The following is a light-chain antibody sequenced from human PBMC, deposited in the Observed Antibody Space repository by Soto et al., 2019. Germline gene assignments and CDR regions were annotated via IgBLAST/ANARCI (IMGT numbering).Light chain of an antibody. J-gene: IGKJ3*01. CDR3: QQRRNWDGIL. CDR2: DAS. Sequence: EIVLTQSPATLSLSPGERATLSCRASQSVSSYLAWYQQKPGQAPRLLIYDASNRATGIPSRFSGSGSGTDFTLTISSLETEDFAVYYGQQRRNWDGILFCPGNKVDIK. V-gene: IGKV3-11*01. CDR1: QSVSSY.